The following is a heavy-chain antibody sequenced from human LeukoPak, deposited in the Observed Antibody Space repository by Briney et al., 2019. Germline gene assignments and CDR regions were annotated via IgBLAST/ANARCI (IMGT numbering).Heavy chain of an antibody. D-gene: IGHD3-10*01. V-gene: IGHV1-2*02. CDR2: INPNSGGT. Sequence: GSVKVSCKASGYTFTGYYMHWVRQAPGRGLEWMGWINPNSGGTNYAQKFQGRVTMTRDTSISTAYMELRRLRSDDTAVYFCARGTPGSAEYYQHWGQGTLVTVSS. CDR1: GYTFTGYY. J-gene: IGHJ1*01. CDR3: ARGTPGSAEYYQH.